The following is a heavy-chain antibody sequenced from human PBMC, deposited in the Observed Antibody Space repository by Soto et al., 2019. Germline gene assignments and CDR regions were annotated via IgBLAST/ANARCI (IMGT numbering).Heavy chain of an antibody. CDR1: GFSFSDHS. D-gene: IGHD2-21*02. CDR2: ISSSGDNI. CDR3: ARLPKGSLVTA. Sequence: GGSLRLSCVGSGFSFSDHSMNWVRRAPGKGLQWVSYISSSGDNIHYADSVKGRFTVSRDNAKNTLFLRMNSLRDDDTAMYYCARLPKGSLVTAWGQGTLVTVSS. V-gene: IGHV3-48*02. J-gene: IGHJ4*02.